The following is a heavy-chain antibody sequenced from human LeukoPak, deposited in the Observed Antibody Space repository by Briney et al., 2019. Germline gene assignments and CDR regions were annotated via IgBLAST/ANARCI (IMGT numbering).Heavy chain of an antibody. CDR1: GFTFSSYS. V-gene: IGHV3-23*01. D-gene: IGHD6-19*01. Sequence: GGSLRLSCAASGFTFSSYSMSWVRQAPGKGLEWVSSISGSGGSTYYADSVKGRFTISRDNSKNTLYLQMHSLRAEDTAVYYCAKTKSSGWYMEYYFDYWGQGTLATVSS. CDR3: AKTKSSGWYMEYYFDY. CDR2: ISGSGGST. J-gene: IGHJ4*02.